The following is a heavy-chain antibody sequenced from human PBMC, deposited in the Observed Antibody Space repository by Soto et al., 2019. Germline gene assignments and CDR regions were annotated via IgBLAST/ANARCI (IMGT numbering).Heavy chain of an antibody. V-gene: IGHV4-4*07. CDR3: ARSASPRGGWFAP. CDR1: TVSLSTFY. CDR2: IYASGSA. D-gene: IGHD2-15*01. J-gene: IGHJ5*02. Sequence: QVQVQESGPVLVKPSETLSLTCSLSTVSLSTFYWNWIRQPAGGKGLEWIGRIYASGSANYNPSLKSRVTMSVDTSKNQVSLKMNSVTAADTAMYFCARSASPRGGWFAPWGQGTLVTVSS.